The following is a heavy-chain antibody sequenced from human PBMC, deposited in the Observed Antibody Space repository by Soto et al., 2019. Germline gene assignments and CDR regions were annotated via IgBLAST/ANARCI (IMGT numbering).Heavy chain of an antibody. CDR2: INSIGSNI. D-gene: IGHD6-6*01. V-gene: IGHV3-48*02. CDR3: ARGLMSSGSSCYYDL. J-gene: IGHJ5*02. Sequence: GGSLRLSCAASGFILNTYTMSWVRQAPGQGLEWVSYINSIGSNILYADSVRGRFTISRDSARNSLYLQMNSLRDEDTAVYYCARGLMSSGSSCYYDLWGQGTLVTVSS. CDR1: GFILNTYT.